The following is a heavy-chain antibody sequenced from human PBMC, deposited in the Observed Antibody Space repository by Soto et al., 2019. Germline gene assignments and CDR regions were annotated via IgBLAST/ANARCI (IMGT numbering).Heavy chain of an antibody. D-gene: IGHD2-2*01. Sequence: GESLKISCQGSVYSFPDYWIGWVRQVPGKGLEWMGIIYPDDSDAKYSPSFQGQVTMSADKSINTAYLQWSSLKASDTGMYFCARDGLSSSTSFYYWGQGTQVTVSS. V-gene: IGHV5-51*01. CDR1: VYSFPDYW. J-gene: IGHJ4*02. CDR2: IYPDDSDA. CDR3: ARDGLSSSTSFYY.